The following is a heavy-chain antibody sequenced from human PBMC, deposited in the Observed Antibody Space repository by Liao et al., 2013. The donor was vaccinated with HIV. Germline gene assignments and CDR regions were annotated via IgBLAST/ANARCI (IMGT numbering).Heavy chain of an antibody. CDR2: INHSGST. Sequence: QVQLQQWGAGLLKPSETLSLTCAVYGGSFSGYYWSWIRQPPGKGLEWIGEINHSGSTNYNPSLKSRVTISVDTSKNQFSLKLSSVTAADTAVYYCARGPPHDYGDYFDYWGQGNPGHRLL. D-gene: IGHD4-17*01. CDR1: GGSFSGYY. V-gene: IGHV4-34*01. CDR3: ARGPPHDYGDYFDY. J-gene: IGHJ4*02.